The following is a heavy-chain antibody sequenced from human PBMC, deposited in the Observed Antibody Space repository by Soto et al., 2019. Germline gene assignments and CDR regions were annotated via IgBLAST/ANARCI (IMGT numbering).Heavy chain of an antibody. CDR1: GGTFSSYA. Sequence: GASVKVSCKASGGTFSSYAISWVRQAPGQGLEWMGGIIPIFGTANYAQKFQGRVTITADESTSTAYMELSSLRSEDTAVYYCARDWDIVATAYYYGMDVWGQGTTVTVSS. J-gene: IGHJ6*02. CDR2: IIPIFGTA. V-gene: IGHV1-69*13. D-gene: IGHD5-12*01. CDR3: ARDWDIVATAYYYGMDV.